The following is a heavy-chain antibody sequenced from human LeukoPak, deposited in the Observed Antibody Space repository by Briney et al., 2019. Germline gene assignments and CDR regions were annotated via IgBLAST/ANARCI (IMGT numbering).Heavy chain of an antibody. D-gene: IGHD3-10*01. J-gene: IGHJ3*02. CDR1: GGSISSSSYY. CDR3: ARPYYSDAFDI. Sequence: SETLSLTCTVSGGSISSSSYYWGWIRQPPGKGLEWIGSIYYSGSTYYNPSLKSRVTISVDTSKNQFSLKLSPVTAADTAVYYCARPYYSDAFDIWGQGTMVTVSS. CDR2: IYYSGST. V-gene: IGHV4-39*01.